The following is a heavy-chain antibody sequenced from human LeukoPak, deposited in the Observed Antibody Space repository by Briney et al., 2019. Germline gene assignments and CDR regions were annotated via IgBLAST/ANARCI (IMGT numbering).Heavy chain of an antibody. CDR3: ARSPSGNYYFFDY. CDR2: INHSGST. J-gene: IGHJ4*02. Sequence: SETLSLTCAVYGGSFSGYYWSWIRQPPGKGLEWIGEINHSGSTNYNPSLKSRVTISVDTSKNQFSLKLSSVTAADTAVYYCARSPSGNYYFFDYWGQGTLVTVSS. CDR1: GGSFSGYY. D-gene: IGHD3-22*01. V-gene: IGHV4-34*01.